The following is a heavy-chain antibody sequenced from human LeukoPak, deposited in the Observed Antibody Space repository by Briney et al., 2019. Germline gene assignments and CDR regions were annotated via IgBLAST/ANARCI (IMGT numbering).Heavy chain of an antibody. CDR1: GFTVSSNY. D-gene: IGHD1-26*01. V-gene: IGHV3-66*01. CDR2: IYSGGST. CDR3: AREIGGSYPSYYYYYYMDV. Sequence: PGGSLRLSCAASGFTVSSNYMSWVRQAPGKGLEWVSVIYSGGSTYYADSVKGRFTISRDNSKNTLYLQMNSLRAEDTAVYYCAREIGGSYPSYYYYYYMDVWGKGTTVTASS. J-gene: IGHJ6*03.